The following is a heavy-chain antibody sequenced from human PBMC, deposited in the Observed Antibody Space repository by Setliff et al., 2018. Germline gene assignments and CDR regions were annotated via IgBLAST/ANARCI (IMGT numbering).Heavy chain of an antibody. CDR2: IFPSDSDT. D-gene: IGHD1-20*01. J-gene: IGHJ3*01. Sequence: GESLTLSCEASGYTFIYYWIGWVRQMPGKGLEWMGNIFPSDSDTKYSPSFQGQVTMSVDKSSDTAFLQWNSLKASDTAMYYCVRIWKGIKGGNVFNVWGQGTMVTVSS. V-gene: IGHV5-51*01. CDR3: VRIWKGIKGGNVFNV. CDR1: GYTFIYYW.